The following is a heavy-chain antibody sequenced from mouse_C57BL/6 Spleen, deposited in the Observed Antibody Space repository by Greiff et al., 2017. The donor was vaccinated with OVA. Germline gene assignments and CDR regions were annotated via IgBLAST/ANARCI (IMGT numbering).Heavy chain of an antibody. V-gene: IGHV14-3*01. CDR1: GFNIKNTY. CDR3: ASGYGSSYWYFDV. D-gene: IGHD1-1*01. Sequence: EVQLQQSVAELVRPGASVKLSCTASGFNIKNTYMHWVKQRPEQGLEWIGRIDPANGNTKYAPKFQGKATITADTSSSTAYLQLSSLTSEDTAIYYCASGYGSSYWYFDVWGTGTTVTVSS. J-gene: IGHJ1*03. CDR2: IDPANGNT.